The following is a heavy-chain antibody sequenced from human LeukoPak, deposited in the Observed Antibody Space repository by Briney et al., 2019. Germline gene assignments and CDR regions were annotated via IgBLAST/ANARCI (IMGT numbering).Heavy chain of an antibody. CDR3: ARGWQYQLLFYFDY. CDR1: GGPISSGSYY. V-gene: IGHV4-61*02. Sequence: PSQTLSLTCTVSGGPISSGSYYWSWIRQPAGKGLEWIGRIYTSGSTNYNPSLKSRVTISVDTSKNQFSLKLSSVTAADTAVYYCARGWQYQLLFYFDYWGQGTLVTVSS. CDR2: IYTSGST. J-gene: IGHJ4*02. D-gene: IGHD2-2*01.